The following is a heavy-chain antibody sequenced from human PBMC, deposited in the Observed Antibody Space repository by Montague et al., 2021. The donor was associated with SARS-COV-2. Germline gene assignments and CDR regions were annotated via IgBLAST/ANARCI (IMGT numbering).Heavy chain of an antibody. J-gene: IGHJ6*02. V-gene: IGHV4-34*01. D-gene: IGHD3-10*01. CDR1: GGSFSGYY. CDR3: ARVRYYGSGTSLGMDV. Sequence: SETLSLTCAVYGGSFSGYYWSWIRQPPGKGLEWIGEINHSGSTNYNPSLKSRVTISVDTSKNQFSLKLSSVTAADTVVYYCARVRYYGSGTSLGMDVWGQGTTVTVPS. CDR2: INHSGST.